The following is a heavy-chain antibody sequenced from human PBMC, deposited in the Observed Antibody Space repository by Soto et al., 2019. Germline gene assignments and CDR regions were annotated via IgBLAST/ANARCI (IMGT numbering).Heavy chain of an antibody. Sequence: SVKVSCKASGGTFSSDAVSWVRQAPGQGLEWMGGLIPILGTTHYAQKFQGRVTITADESTNTAYMELSSLRSDDTAVYYCARASGYVSGWYHDYWGQGTRVTVYS. D-gene: IGHD6-19*01. J-gene: IGHJ4*02. CDR2: LIPILGTT. CDR1: GGTFSSDA. CDR3: ARASGYVSGWYHDY. V-gene: IGHV1-69*13.